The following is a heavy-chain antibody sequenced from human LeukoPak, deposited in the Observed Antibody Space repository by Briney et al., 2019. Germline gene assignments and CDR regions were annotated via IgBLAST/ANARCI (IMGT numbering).Heavy chain of an antibody. Sequence: GGSLRLSCAASGFTFSSYGMHWVRQAPGKGLEWVAVIWYDGSNKYYAGSVKGRFTISRDNSKNTLYLQMNSLRAEDTAVYYCAREWAVAGDFDYWGQGTLVTVSS. J-gene: IGHJ4*02. CDR3: AREWAVAGDFDY. D-gene: IGHD6-19*01. CDR1: GFTFSSYG. CDR2: IWYDGSNK. V-gene: IGHV3-33*08.